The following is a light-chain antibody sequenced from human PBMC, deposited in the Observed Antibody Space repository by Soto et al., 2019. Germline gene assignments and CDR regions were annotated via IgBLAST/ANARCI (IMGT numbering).Light chain of an antibody. CDR2: GAS. J-gene: IGKJ1*01. CDR1: QSVSSN. V-gene: IGKV3-15*01. CDR3: QQYDNWPPWT. Sequence: EIVMTQSPATLSVSPGERATLSCRASQSVSSNLAWYQQKPGQAPRLLIYGASTRAPGIPARFSGSGSGTAFTLTISSLQSEAFAVYYCQQYDNWPPWTFGQGTKGEIK.